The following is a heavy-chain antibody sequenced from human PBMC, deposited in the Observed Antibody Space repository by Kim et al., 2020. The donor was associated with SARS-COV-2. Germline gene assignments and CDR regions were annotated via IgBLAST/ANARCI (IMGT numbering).Heavy chain of an antibody. Sequence: ASVKVSCKASGYTFTGYYMHWVRQAPGQGLEWMGWINPNSGGTNYARKFQGWVTMTRDTSISTAYMELSRLRSDDTAVYYCARARGYSGYDLDPWGQGTLVTVSS. CDR2: INPNSGGT. CDR3: ARARGYSGYDLDP. D-gene: IGHD5-12*01. CDR1: GYTFTGYY. V-gene: IGHV1-2*04. J-gene: IGHJ5*02.